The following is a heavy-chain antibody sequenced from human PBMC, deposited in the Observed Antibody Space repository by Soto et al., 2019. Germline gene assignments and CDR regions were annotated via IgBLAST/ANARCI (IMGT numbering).Heavy chain of an antibody. J-gene: IGHJ4*02. CDR3: ARQRTTVVTQAYFDN. CDR1: GESISSSSYY. CDR2: IYYSGRT. V-gene: IGHV4-39*01. Sequence: SETLSLTCIVSGESISSSSYYWGWIRQPPGKGLEWIGSIYYSGRTYYNPSFKSRVTISIDTSKNQFSLKLSSVTATDTAVYYCARQRTTVVTQAYFDNWGQGALVTVSS. D-gene: IGHD2-21*02.